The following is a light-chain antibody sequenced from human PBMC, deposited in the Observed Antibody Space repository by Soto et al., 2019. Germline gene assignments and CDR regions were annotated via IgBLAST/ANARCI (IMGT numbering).Light chain of an antibody. Sequence: EIVLTQSPGTLSLSPGERATLSCRASQSVSSSYLAWYQQKPGQAPRLLIYGASSRATGIPDRFSGSGSGTDFTLTISRLEPEDFAVYYCQQYGSSRAFGRGTKVEI. CDR3: QQYGSSRA. CDR1: QSVSSSY. J-gene: IGKJ1*01. CDR2: GAS. V-gene: IGKV3-20*01.